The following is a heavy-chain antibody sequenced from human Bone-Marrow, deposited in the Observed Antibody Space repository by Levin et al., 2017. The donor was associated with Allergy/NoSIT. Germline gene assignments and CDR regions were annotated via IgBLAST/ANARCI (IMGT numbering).Heavy chain of an antibody. Sequence: PGGSLRLSCEASGFTFNSYAMHWVRQAPGKGLEWVAVISFDGYKEYYEDSVKGRFTISRDNSKNTLYLQMNSLRIDDTAVYFCARDPSFLGSDHWGQGNLVTVSS. CDR1: GFTFNSYA. J-gene: IGHJ4*02. CDR2: ISFDGYKE. CDR3: ARDPSFLGSDH. D-gene: IGHD7-27*01. V-gene: IGHV3-30*14.